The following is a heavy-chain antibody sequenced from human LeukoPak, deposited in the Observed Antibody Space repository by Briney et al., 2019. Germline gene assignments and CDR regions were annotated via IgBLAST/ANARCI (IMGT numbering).Heavy chain of an antibody. CDR3: AREIIDSSGYLLDY. CDR1: GYSISSGYY. CDR2: IYHSGST. D-gene: IGHD3-22*01. J-gene: IGHJ4*02. V-gene: IGHV4-38-2*02. Sequence: PSETLSLTCTVSGYSISSGYYWGWIRQPPGKGLEWIGSIYHSGSTYYNPSLKSRVTISVDTSKNQFSLKLSSVTAADTAVYYCAREIIDSSGYLLDYWGQGTLVTVSS.